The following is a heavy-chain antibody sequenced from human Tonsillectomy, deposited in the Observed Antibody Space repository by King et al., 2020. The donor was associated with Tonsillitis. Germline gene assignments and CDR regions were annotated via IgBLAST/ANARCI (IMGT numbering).Heavy chain of an antibody. J-gene: IGHJ3*02. V-gene: IGHV3-66*01. CDR1: GFTVSSHY. D-gene: IGHD3-16*01. CDR3: ASRNDYVWGIDFDI. CDR2: IYIGGTT. Sequence: VQLVESGGGLVQPGGSLRLSCAASGFTVSSHYMSWVRQAPGKGLECVSVIYIGGTTYDADSVKGRFTISRDKSKNTLYLQMNSLRAEDTAVYYCASRNDYVWGIDFDIWGQGTMVTVSS.